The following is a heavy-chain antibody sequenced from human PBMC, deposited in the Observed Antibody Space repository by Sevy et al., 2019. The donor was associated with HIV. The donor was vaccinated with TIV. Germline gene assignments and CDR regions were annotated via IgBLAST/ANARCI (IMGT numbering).Heavy chain of an antibody. D-gene: IGHD3-16*01. Sequence: GGSLRLSCAACGFTFSSYRMTWVRQAPGKGLEWVSCISSNSDYINYADSVKGRFTISRDNAKNLLYLQMDSLRAEDTAVYYCARAVMEMSTRRSDYWGQGTLVTVSS. V-gene: IGHV3-21*01. CDR3: ARAVMEMSTRRSDY. J-gene: IGHJ4*02. CDR1: GFTFSSYR. CDR2: ISSNSDYI.